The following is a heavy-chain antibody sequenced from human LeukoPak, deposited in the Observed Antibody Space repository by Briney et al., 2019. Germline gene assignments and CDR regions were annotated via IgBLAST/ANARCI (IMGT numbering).Heavy chain of an antibody. CDR3: ARGISWDPIRYFDSPPDY. Sequence: ASVKVSCKASGYTFTSYDINWVRQATGQGLEWMGWMNPNSGNTGYAQKFQGRVTMTRNTSISTAYMELSSLRSEDTAVYYCARGISWDPIRYFDSPPDYWGQGTLVTVSS. D-gene: IGHD3-9*01. V-gene: IGHV1-8*02. J-gene: IGHJ4*02. CDR2: MNPNSGNT. CDR1: GYTFTSYD.